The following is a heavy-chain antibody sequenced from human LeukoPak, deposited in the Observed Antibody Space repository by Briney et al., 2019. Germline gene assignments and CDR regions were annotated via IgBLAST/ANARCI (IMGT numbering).Heavy chain of an antibody. CDR3: ARDSNKWDYEAFDI. J-gene: IGHJ3*02. CDR1: GYTFTSYG. V-gene: IGHV1-18*01. CDR2: ISGNNDNP. Sequence: GASVTLSCKASGYTFTSYGISWVRQAPGQGLEWMGWISGNNDNPNYAQKFQGRVTMTTETSTSTAYMELRSLRSDDTAVYYCARDSNKWDYEAFDIWGQGTMVAVSS. D-gene: IGHD1-7*01.